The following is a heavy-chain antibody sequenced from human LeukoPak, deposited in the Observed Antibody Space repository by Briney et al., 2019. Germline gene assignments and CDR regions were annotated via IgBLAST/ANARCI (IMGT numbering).Heavy chain of an antibody. Sequence: GGSLRLSCVASGFTFSRSSMNWVRQAPGKGLEWVSYISSSSSTIYLADSVKGRFTISRDTAKNSLYLQMNSLRAEDTAVYYCARNGYSGYEFPDYWGQGTLVTVSS. CDR3: ARNGYSGYEFPDY. D-gene: IGHD5-12*01. CDR2: ISSSSSTI. V-gene: IGHV3-48*01. CDR1: GFTFSRSS. J-gene: IGHJ4*02.